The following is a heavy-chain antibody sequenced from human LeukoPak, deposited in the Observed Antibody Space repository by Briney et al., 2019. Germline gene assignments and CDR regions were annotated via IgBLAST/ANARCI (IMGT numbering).Heavy chain of an antibody. CDR3: ARDHCSGGSCNDY. V-gene: IGHV3-21*01. J-gene: IGHJ4*02. D-gene: IGHD2-15*01. CDR2: ISSSSYI. CDR1: GFTFSSYS. Sequence: PGGSLRLSCAASGFTFSSYSMNWVRQAPGKGLEWVSSISSSSYIYYADSVKGRFTISRDNAKNSLYLQMNSLRAEDTAVYYCARDHCSGGSCNDYWGQGTLVTVSS.